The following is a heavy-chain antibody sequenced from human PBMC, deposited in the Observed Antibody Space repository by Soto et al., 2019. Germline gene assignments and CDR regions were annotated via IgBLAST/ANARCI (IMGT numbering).Heavy chain of an antibody. CDR2: IYYSGST. CDR3: VGWSFWSGYSIDP. CDR1: GGSISSGGYY. V-gene: IGHV4-31*03. Sequence: PSETLSLTCTVSGGSISSGGYYWSWIRQHPGKGLEWIGYIYYSGSTYYNPSLKSRVTISVDTSKNQFSLKLSSVTVADTAVYYCVGWSFWSGYSIDPWGQGTLVTVSS. J-gene: IGHJ5*02. D-gene: IGHD3-3*01.